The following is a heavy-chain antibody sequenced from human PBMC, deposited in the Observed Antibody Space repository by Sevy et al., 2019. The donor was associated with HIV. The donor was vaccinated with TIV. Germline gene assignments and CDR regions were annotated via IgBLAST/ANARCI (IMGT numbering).Heavy chain of an antibody. D-gene: IGHD4-17*01. CDR3: AKTSTVTTSALDS. CDR1: GESFVGHY. V-gene: IGHV4-34*01. J-gene: IGHJ4*02. CDR2: INHSATA. Sequence: SETLSLTCAVFGESFVGHYWTWIRQPPGKGLEWIGEINHSATANYSPSLKSRVTISVDTSNNQFSLRLSSVTAADTAVYYCAKTSTVTTSALDSWGQGTLVTVSS.